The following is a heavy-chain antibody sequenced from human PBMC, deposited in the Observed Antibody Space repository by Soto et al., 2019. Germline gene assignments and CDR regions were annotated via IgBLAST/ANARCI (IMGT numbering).Heavy chain of an antibody. CDR2: ISYDGSNK. D-gene: IGHD1-26*01. V-gene: IGHV3-30*18. CDR3: AKDVSGSSPRLHYFDY. Sequence: GGSLRLSCAASGFTFSSYGMHWVRQAPGKGLEWVAVISYDGSNKYYADSVKGRFTISRDNSKNTLYLQMNSLRAEDTAVYYCAKDVSGSSPRLHYFDYWGQGTLVTVSS. J-gene: IGHJ4*02. CDR1: GFTFSSYG.